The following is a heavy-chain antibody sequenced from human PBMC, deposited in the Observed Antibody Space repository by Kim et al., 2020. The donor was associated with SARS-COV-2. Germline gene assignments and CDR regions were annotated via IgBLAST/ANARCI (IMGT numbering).Heavy chain of an antibody. D-gene: IGHD2-15*01. CDR2: IYYSGST. V-gene: IGHV4-59*01. J-gene: IGHJ4*02. CDR1: GGSISSYY. Sequence: SETLSLTCTVSGGSISSYYWSWIRQPPGKGLEWIGYIYYSGSTNYNPSLTSRVTISVDTSKNQFSLKLSSVTAADTAVYYCARGRVSGGIDYWGQGTRVT. CDR3: ARGRVSGGIDY.